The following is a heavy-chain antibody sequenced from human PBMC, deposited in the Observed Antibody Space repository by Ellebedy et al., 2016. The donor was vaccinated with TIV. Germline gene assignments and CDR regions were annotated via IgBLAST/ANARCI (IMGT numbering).Heavy chain of an antibody. D-gene: IGHD5-18*01. CDR2: ITNDPARYIT. CDR3: ARDIYTALSP. CDR1: GFTFGDYA. Sequence: GESLKISCTASGFTFGDYAMSWFRQAPEKGLEWVGRITNDPARYITDYAASVKGRFSISRGDSKNSLYLQMNNLKTEDTAVYYCARDIYTALSPWGQGTLVTVSS. V-gene: IGHV3-72*01. J-gene: IGHJ5*02.